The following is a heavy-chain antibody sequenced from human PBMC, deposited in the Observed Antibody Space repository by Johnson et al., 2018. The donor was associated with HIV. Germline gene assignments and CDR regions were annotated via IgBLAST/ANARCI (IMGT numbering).Heavy chain of an antibody. CDR1: GFTFSQYA. CDR2: ISYDGSNK. V-gene: IGHV3-30*04. Sequence: QVQLVESGGGLVQPGESLRLSCVASGFTFSQYAMHWVRQAPGKGLEWVAVISYDGSNKYYADSVKGRVTISRDNSKNTLYLQMNSLRAEDTAMYYCASGEYSSPRGAFDIWGQGTMVTVSS. CDR3: ASGEYSSPRGAFDI. J-gene: IGHJ3*02. D-gene: IGHD6-6*01.